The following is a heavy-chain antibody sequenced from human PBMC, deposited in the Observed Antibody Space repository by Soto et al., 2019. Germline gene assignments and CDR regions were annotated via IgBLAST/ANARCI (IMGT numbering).Heavy chain of an antibody. J-gene: IGHJ6*02. V-gene: IGHV3-48*03. D-gene: IGHD6-13*01. CDR2: ISKGKTI. CDR1: GFTLSDYE. Sequence: LRLSCEGSGFTLSDYEMNWVRQAPGKGLEWVAHISKGKTINYADSVKGRFTISRDNSKNTLYLQMNSLRAEDTAVYYCARVRQGSWYIYYYYGMDVWGQGTTVTVSS. CDR3: ARVRQGSWYIYYYYGMDV.